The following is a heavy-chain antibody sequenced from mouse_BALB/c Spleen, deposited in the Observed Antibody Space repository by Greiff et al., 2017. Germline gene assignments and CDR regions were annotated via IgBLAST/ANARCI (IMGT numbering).Heavy chain of an antibody. J-gene: IGHJ3*01. CDR2: IDPETGGT. CDR1: GYTFTDYE. V-gene: IGHV1-15*01. CDR3: TGGSYSWFAY. Sequence: QVQLQQSGAELVRPGASVTLSCKASGYTFTDYEMHWVKQTPVHGLEWIGAIDPETGGTAYNQKFKGKATLTADKSSSTAYMELRSLTSEDSAVYYCTGGSYSWFAYWGQGTLVTVSA. D-gene: IGHD1-1*02.